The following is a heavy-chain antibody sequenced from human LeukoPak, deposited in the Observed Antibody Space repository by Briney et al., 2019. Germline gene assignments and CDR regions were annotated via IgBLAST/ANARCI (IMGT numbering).Heavy chain of an antibody. J-gene: IGHJ5*02. CDR3: ARWQRGYRFDP. Sequence: GGSLRLSCAASGFTVSSNYMTWVRQAPGKGLEWVSVIYSGGSTYYADSVKGRFTISRDNSKNTLYLQMNSLRAEDTAVYYCARWQRGYRFDPWGQGTLVTVSS. V-gene: IGHV3-53*01. D-gene: IGHD5-18*01. CDR1: GFTVSSNY. CDR2: IYSGGST.